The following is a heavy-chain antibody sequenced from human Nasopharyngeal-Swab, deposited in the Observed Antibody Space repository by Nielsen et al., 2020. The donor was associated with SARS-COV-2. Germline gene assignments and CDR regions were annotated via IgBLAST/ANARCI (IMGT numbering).Heavy chain of an antibody. CDR1: GLTVSSNY. J-gene: IGHJ6*02. CDR3: ARVAPGGFDWYSRYYGMDV. Sequence: GESLKISCAASGLTVSSNYMSWVRQAPGKGLEWVSVIYSGGSTYYADSVKGRFTISRDNSKNTLYLQMNSLRAEDTAVYYCARVAPGGFDWYSRYYGMDVWGQGTTVTVSS. V-gene: IGHV3-53*01. D-gene: IGHD3-9*01. CDR2: IYSGGST.